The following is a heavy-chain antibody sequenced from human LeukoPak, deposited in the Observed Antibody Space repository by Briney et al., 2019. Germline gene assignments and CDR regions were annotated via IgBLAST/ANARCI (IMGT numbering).Heavy chain of an antibody. V-gene: IGHV1-8*01. Sequence: ASVKVSCKASGYTFTNYDINWVRQATGQGLEWMGWVNPDSGNTGYAQKFQGRVTMTRNTSISTAYMELSSLRSEDTAVYYCAREHSSGWYYFNYWGQGTLVTVSS. CDR1: GYTFTNYD. D-gene: IGHD6-19*01. CDR2: VNPDSGNT. J-gene: IGHJ4*02. CDR3: AREHSSGWYYFNY.